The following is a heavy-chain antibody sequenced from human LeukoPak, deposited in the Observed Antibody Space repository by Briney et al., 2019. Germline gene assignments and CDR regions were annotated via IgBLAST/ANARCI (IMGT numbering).Heavy chain of an antibody. V-gene: IGHV4-39*07. CDR1: GGSISSSSYY. J-gene: IGHJ6*02. Sequence: PSETLSLTCTVSGGSISSSSYYWGWIRQPPGKGLEWIGSIYYSGSTYYNPSLKSRVTISVDTSKNQFSLKLSSVTAADTAVYYCVGWETGPVNGMTVWGQGTTVTVSS. D-gene: IGHD7-27*01. CDR2: IYYSGST. CDR3: VGWETGPVNGMTV.